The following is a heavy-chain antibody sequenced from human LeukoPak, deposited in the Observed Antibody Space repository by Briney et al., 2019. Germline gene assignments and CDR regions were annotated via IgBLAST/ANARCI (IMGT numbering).Heavy chain of an antibody. D-gene: IGHD6-13*01. CDR2: ISSSSNYI. CDR1: GFTFSSYS. V-gene: IGHV3-21*04. J-gene: IGHJ4*02. Sequence: GGSLRLSCAASGFTFSSYSMNWVRQAPGKGLEWVSSISSSSNYIYYADSVKGRFTISRDNAKNSLYLQMNSLRAEDTAVYYCAKGFLRSSPQGYWGQGTLVTVSS. CDR3: AKGFLRSSPQGY.